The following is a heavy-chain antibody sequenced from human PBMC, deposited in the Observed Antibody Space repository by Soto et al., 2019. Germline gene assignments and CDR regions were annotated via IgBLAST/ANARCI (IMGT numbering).Heavy chain of an antibody. J-gene: IGHJ4*02. CDR3: ARDGGTLGFDY. CDR2: TNPDGSVR. CDR1: GVTFSTSW. Sequence: EVHLVESGGGLVQPGGSLRLSCAASGVTFSTSWMTWVRQAPGKGLEWVAKTNPDGSVRYFGDSVKGRFTISRDNAKNSLYLQMNSLGAEDTAVYYCARDGGTLGFDYWGQGTLVTVSS. V-gene: IGHV3-7*01. D-gene: IGHD3-3*01.